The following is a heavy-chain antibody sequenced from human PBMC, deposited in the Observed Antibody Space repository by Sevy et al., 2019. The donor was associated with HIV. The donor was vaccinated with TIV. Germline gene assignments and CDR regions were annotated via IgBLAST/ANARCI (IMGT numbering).Heavy chain of an antibody. V-gene: IGHV3-7*01. CDR2: IKQDGGAK. CDR1: GFTFSSYY. J-gene: IGHJ4*02. Sequence: GGSLRLSCTVSGFTFSSYYMTWVRQAPGKGLEWVANIKQDGGAKTYVDSVKGRFTISRDNAKKSLYLQMNSLRAEDTAVYYCAREMTTLTTPDYWGQGTLVTVSS. CDR3: AREMTTLTTPDY. D-gene: IGHD4-17*01.